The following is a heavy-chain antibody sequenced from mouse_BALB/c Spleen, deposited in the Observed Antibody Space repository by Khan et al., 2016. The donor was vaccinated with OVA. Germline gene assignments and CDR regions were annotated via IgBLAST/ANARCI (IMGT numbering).Heavy chain of an antibody. CDR3: TRDRSDY. CDR1: GYTFTTYW. V-gene: IGHV1-7*01. J-gene: IGHJ2*01. Sequence: QVQLQQSGAELAKPGASVKMSCKASGYTFTTYWMHWVNQRPGQGLDWIGYINPTSGYTAYNEKFKDRATLSADTSSSTAYMQLSSLTSADAAVDYCTRDRSDYWGQGTTLTVSS. CDR2: INPTSGYT.